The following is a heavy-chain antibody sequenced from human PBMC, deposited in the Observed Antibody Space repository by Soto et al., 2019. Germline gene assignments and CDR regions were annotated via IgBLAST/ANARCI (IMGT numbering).Heavy chain of an antibody. CDR3: APLNTGGNYFDY. Sequence: SGPTLVNPTQTLTLTCTFSGFSLSTSQVGVGWIRQPPGKALEWLAHVYWNDDKYYSLSMKSRLTISKDTSKSQVVLTMTNMDPVDTATYACAPLNTGGNYFDYWGQGALVTVSS. CDR2: VYWNDDK. V-gene: IGHV2-5*01. J-gene: IGHJ4*02. CDR1: GFSLSTSQVG.